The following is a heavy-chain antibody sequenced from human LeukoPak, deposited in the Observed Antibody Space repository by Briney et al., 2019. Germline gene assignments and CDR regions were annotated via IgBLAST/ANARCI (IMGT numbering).Heavy chain of an antibody. V-gene: IGHV3-30*02. CDR2: IRYDGYNK. CDR3: ARGLPYAA. Sequence: GGSLRLSCAASGFTFSSYGIHWVRQAPGKGLEWVSFIRYDGYNKYYAESVKGRFTISRDNAKNSLYLQMNSLRAEDTAVYYCARGLPYAAWGQGTLVTVSS. D-gene: IGHD2-2*01. J-gene: IGHJ5*02. CDR1: GFTFSSYG.